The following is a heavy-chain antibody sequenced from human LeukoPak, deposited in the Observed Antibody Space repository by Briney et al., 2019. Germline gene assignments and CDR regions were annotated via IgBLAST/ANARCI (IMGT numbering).Heavy chain of an antibody. D-gene: IGHD3-22*01. CDR3: AGDHDSSGYWDY. Sequence: GGSLRLSCAASGFTFSSYAMHWVRQAPGKGLEWVAVISYDGSNKYYADSVKGRFTISRDNSKNTLYLQMNSLRAEDTAVYYCAGDHDSSGYWDYWGQGTLVTVSS. CDR1: GFTFSSYA. CDR2: ISYDGSNK. V-gene: IGHV3-30*14. J-gene: IGHJ4*02.